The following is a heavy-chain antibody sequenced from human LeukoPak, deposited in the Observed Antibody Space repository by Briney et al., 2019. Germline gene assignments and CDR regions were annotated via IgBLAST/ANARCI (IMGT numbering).Heavy chain of an antibody. D-gene: IGHD3-22*01. J-gene: IGHJ4*02. CDR1: GYTFTSYY. CDR3: ARPFYDSSAHYVWYFDY. Sequence: ASVKVSCNASGYTFTSYYMHWVRQAPGQGLEWMGIINPSSGSTSYAQKFQGRVTMTRDTSTSTVYMELSSLRSEDTAVYYCARPFYDSSAHYVWYFDYWGQGTLVTVSS. V-gene: IGHV1-46*03. CDR2: INPSSGST.